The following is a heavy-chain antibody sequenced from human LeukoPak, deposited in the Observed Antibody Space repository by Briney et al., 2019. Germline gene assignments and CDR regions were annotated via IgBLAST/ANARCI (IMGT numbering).Heavy chain of an antibody. Sequence: GGSLRLSCAASGFTVSTYYISWVRQTPGKGLQWVSVLYSGGATWYADSVEGRFTVSRDNSKNTLYLQMNSLRVDDTAVYYCARGTTVKDFDYWGQGTLVTVSS. CDR3: ARGTTVKDFDY. J-gene: IGHJ4*02. V-gene: IGHV3-53*01. CDR1: GFTVSTYY. D-gene: IGHD4-17*01. CDR2: LYSGGAT.